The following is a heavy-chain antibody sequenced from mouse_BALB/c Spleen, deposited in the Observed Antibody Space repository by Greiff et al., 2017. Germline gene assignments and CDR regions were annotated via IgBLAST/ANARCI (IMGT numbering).Heavy chain of an antibody. CDR2: INPSTGYT. J-gene: IGHJ2*01. V-gene: IGHV1-7*01. CDR1: GYTFTSYW. D-gene: IGHD2-14*01. CDR3: AREGVRRGPIFDY. Sequence: VQLQQSGAELAKPGASVKMSCKASGYTFTSYWMHWVKQRPGQGLEWIGYINPSTGYTEYKQKFKDKATLTADKSSSTAYMQLSSLTSEDSAVYYWAREGVRRGPIFDYWGQGTTLTVSS.